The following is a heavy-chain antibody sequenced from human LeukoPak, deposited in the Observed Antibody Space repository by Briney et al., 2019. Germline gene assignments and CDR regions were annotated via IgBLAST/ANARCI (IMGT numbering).Heavy chain of an antibody. D-gene: IGHD1-7*01. Sequence: PSETLSLTCTVSGGSISSSSYYWGWVRQPPGKGLEWIGSIYYSGSTYYNPSLKSRVTISVDTSKNQFSLKPSSVTAADTAVYYCARDPGNYGVDPWGQGTLVTVSS. J-gene: IGHJ5*02. CDR1: GGSISSSSYY. CDR2: IYYSGST. CDR3: ARDPGNYGVDP. V-gene: IGHV4-39*07.